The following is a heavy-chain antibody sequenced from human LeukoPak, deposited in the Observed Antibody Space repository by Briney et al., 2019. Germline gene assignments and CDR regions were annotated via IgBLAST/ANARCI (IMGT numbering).Heavy chain of an antibody. Sequence: GGSLRLSCVASGFSVGNNYMNWVRQAPGKGLVWVSRINSDGSSTSYADSVKGRFTISRDNAENTLYLQINSLRAEDTAVYYCATDEAATGRLDYWGQGTLVTDSS. CDR3: ATDEAATGRLDY. V-gene: IGHV3-74*01. CDR1: GFSVGNNY. CDR2: INSDGSST. J-gene: IGHJ4*02. D-gene: IGHD1-1*01.